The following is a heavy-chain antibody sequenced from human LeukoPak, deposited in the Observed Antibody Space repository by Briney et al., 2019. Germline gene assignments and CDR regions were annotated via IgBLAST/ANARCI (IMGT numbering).Heavy chain of an antibody. CDR2: ISSSGSTI. CDR3: ARSGSGSCYIFGRRKNYFDY. D-gene: IGHD3-10*01. V-gene: IGHV3-48*03. Sequence: GGSLRLSCAASGFTFSSYEMNWVRQAPGKGLEWVSYISSSGSTIYYADSVKGRFTISRDNAKNSLYLQMNSLRAEDTAVYYCARSGSGSCYIFGRRKNYFDYWGQGTLVTVSS. J-gene: IGHJ4*02. CDR1: GFTFSSYE.